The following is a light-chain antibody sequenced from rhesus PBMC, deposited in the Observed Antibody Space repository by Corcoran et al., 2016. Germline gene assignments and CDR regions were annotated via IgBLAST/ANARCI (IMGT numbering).Light chain of an antibody. Sequence: DIQMTQSPSALSASVGDRVTISCRASQNIYSNLAWYQQKPGQAPKLLIYAASSLQTGIPSRFSGSGAGTAFTLTISSLQPEDSAAYYCQHYYDNPYSFGQGPKWRSN. CDR3: QHYYDNPYS. V-gene: IGKV1S12*01. J-gene: IGKJ2*01. CDR1: QNIYSN. CDR2: AAS.